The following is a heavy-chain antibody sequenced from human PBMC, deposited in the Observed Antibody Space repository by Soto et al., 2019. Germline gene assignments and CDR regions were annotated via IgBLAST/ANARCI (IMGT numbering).Heavy chain of an antibody. V-gene: IGHV3-21*01. Sequence: EVQLVESGGGLVKPGGSLRLSCAASGFTFSSYSMNWVRQAPGKGLEWVSSISSSSSYIYYADSVKGRFTISRDNAKKSLYSQMNSLRAEDTAVYYCARDQPGYSYGYGLGYWGQGTLVTVSS. CDR2: ISSSSSYI. CDR1: GFTFSSYS. CDR3: ARDQPGYSYGYGLGY. D-gene: IGHD5-18*01. J-gene: IGHJ4*02.